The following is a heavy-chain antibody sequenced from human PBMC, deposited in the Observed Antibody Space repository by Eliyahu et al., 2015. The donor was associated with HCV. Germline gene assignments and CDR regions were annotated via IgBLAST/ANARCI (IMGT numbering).Heavy chain of an antibody. D-gene: IGHD1-26*01. Sequence: QLQLQESGPGLVKPSETLSLPCAVSGGSISNSGSYWGWIRQPPGKGLEWIGSIYYSGNTYYNPSLKSRVTISIDASKNQFSLNLSSVTAADTAVYYCARHPAYYGNFHNWGQGTLVTVSS. CDR2: IYYSGNT. J-gene: IGHJ1*01. CDR3: ARHPAYYGNFHN. V-gene: IGHV4-39*01. CDR1: GGSISNSGSY.